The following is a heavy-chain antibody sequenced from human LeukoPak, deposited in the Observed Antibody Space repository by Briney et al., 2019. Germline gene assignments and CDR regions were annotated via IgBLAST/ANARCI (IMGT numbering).Heavy chain of an antibody. D-gene: IGHD3-22*01. CDR3: ARTGEYEYYYDSSGYTHFDY. Sequence: ASVKVSCKASGYTFTSYGISWVRQAPGQGLEWMGWISAYNGNTNYAQKLQGRVTMTTDTSTSTAYMELRSLRSDDTAVYYCARTGEYEYYYDSSGYTHFDYWGQGTLVTVSS. CDR1: GYTFTSYG. J-gene: IGHJ4*02. V-gene: IGHV1-18*01. CDR2: ISAYNGNT.